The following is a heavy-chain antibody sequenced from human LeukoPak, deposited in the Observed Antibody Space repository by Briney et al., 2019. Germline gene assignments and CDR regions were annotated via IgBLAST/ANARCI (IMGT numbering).Heavy chain of an antibody. CDR2: IYHSGST. CDR3: ATRTYYYGSGSYYNADY. CDR1: GGSISSSDW. D-gene: IGHD3-10*01. V-gene: IGHV4-4*02. Sequence: SETLSLTCAVSGGSISSSDWWSWVRQPPGKGLEWIGEIYHSGSTNYNPSLKSRVTISVDKSKNQFSLKLSSVTAADTAVYYCATRTYYYGSGSYYNADYWGQGTLVTVSS. J-gene: IGHJ4*02.